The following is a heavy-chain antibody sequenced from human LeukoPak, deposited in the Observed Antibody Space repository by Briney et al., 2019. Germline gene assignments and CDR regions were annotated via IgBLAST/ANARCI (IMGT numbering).Heavy chain of an antibody. CDR1: GGSISSYY. D-gene: IGHD2-2*02. V-gene: IGHV4-4*07. CDR3: ARGGGYCSSTSCYTLCCFDY. Sequence: SETLSLTCTVSGGSISSYYWSWVRQPAGKGLEWIGRIYTSGSTNYNPSLKSRGTMSVDTSKNQFSLKLSSVTAADTAVYYCARGGGYCSSTSCYTLCCFDYWGQGTLVTVSS. J-gene: IGHJ4*02. CDR2: IYTSGST.